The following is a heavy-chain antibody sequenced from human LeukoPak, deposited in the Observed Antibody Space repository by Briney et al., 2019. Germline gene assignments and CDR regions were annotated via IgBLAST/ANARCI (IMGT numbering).Heavy chain of an antibody. CDR1: GYTRTELS. CDR3: ATYVGESFGY. D-gene: IGHD2/OR15-2a*01. Sequence: ASVKVSCKGSGYTRTELSMQRVRQAPGKGLEWMGGFDPEDGETIYAQKFQGRVTMTEDTSTDTAYMVLSSLRSKTTAVYYRATYVGESFGYWGQGTLVTVSS. V-gene: IGHV1-24*01. J-gene: IGHJ4*02. CDR2: FDPEDGET.